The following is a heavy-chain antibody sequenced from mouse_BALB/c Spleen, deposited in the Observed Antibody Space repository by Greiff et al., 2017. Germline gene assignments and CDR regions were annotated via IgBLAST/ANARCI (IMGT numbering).Heavy chain of an antibody. CDR1: GFTFSSFG. CDR2: ISSGSSTI. D-gene: IGHD2-4*01. V-gene: IGHV5-17*02. CDR3: ARPLYYDYGWFAY. Sequence: VKLVESGGGLVQPGGSRKLSCAASGFTFSSFGMHWVRQAPEKGLEWVAYISSGSSTIYYADTVKGRFTISRDNPKNTLFLQMTSLRSEDTAMYYCARPLYYDYGWFAYWGQGTLVTVSA. J-gene: IGHJ3*01.